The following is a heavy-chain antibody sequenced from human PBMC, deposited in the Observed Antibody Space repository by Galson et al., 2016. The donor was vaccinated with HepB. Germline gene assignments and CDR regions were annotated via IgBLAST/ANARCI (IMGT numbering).Heavy chain of an antibody. V-gene: IGHV3-23*01. D-gene: IGHD1-26*01. Sequence: SLRLSCAPSGFTFRNYGMTWVRQAPGKGLEVVSSISRSGDSTDYSDSVKGRFTISRDNSKNTLSLQMNSLRVDDTAVYYCVQGSTAPAVWGKGTTVTVSS. J-gene: IGHJ6*04. CDR3: VQGSTAPAV. CDR1: GFTFRNYG. CDR2: ISRSGDST.